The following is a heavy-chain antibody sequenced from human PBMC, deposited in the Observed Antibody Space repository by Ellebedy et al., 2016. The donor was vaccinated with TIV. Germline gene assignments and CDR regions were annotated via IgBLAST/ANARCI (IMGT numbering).Heavy chain of an antibody. J-gene: IGHJ3*02. Sequence: MPSETLSLTCTVSGGSMKNYYWTWIRQPPGKGLEWLGQIFYSGSTNYNPSLKSRVTISGDTSKNTFSLRLSSVTAADTAVYYCARRKITVFGETDAFDIWGQGTVVTVSS. CDR3: ARRKITVFGETDAFDI. CDR1: GGSMKNYY. V-gene: IGHV4-59*01. CDR2: IFYSGST. D-gene: IGHD3-3*01.